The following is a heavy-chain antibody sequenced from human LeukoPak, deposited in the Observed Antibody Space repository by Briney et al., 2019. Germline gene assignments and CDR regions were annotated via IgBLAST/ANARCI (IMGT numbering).Heavy chain of an antibody. Sequence: KSSEALSLTCTVSGGSISSYYWSWIRPPPGKGLEGIGCMYYCGSANYHPSLKSRVTISIDTSKNQFPLKLTSVTAADTAVYYCAGYREYWDWHFDLWGRGAPVTVPP. D-gene: IGHD2-8*02. V-gene: IGHV4-59*01. CDR3: AGYREYWDWHFDL. CDR2: MYYCGSA. J-gene: IGHJ2*01. CDR1: GGSISSYY.